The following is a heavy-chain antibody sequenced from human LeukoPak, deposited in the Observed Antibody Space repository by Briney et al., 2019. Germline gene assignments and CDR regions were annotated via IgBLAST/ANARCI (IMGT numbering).Heavy chain of an antibody. V-gene: IGHV3-48*03. J-gene: IGHJ5*02. CDR1: GFTFSSYE. CDR3: VTGGVIRNHFDP. Sequence: GGSLRLSCAASGFTFSSYEMNWVRQAPGKGLEWVSYISSSGSTIYYADSVKGRFTISRDNAKNSLYLQMNSLRAEDTAVYHCVTGGVIRNHFDPWGQGTLVTVSS. D-gene: IGHD3-3*01. CDR2: ISSSGSTI.